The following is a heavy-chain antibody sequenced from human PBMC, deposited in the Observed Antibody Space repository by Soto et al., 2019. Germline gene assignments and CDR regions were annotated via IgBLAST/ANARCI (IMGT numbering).Heavy chain of an antibody. Sequence: GGSLRLSCAGSGFTFRWFGMNWVRQAPGKGLEWVSYISSRSDTLYYADSVKGRFTISRDNAKNSVYLQVNNLRDEDTAVYYCARDWDIVILSVPIPNYNYGMDVWGQGTTVTVSS. CDR3: ARDWDIVILSVPIPNYNYGMDV. V-gene: IGHV3-48*02. J-gene: IGHJ6*02. CDR1: GFTFRWFG. D-gene: IGHD2-15*01. CDR2: ISSRSDTL.